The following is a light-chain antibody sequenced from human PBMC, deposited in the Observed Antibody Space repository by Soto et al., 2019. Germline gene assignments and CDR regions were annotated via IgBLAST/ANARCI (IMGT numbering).Light chain of an antibody. V-gene: IGKV1-33*01. Sequence: DIQMTQSPSSLSASVGDRATITCQASQDITNSLNWYQHKPGKAPKLLIYDASNLETGVPSRFSGSQSGTDFTFTISSLQPEDVATYYCQQYKYLPLTFGGGTKVEIK. CDR2: DAS. J-gene: IGKJ4*01. CDR3: QQYKYLPLT. CDR1: QDITNS.